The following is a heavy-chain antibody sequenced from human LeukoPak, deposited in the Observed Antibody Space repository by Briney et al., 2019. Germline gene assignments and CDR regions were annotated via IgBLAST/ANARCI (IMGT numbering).Heavy chain of an antibody. V-gene: IGHV3-23*01. J-gene: IGHJ4*02. Sequence: GGSLRLSCAASGFTFSSYAMSWVRQAPGKGLEWVSAISGSGGSTYYADSVKGRFTISRDNSKNTLYLQMNSLRAEDTAVYYCAKDREVSSSRRRAWVYFDYWGQGTLVTVSS. D-gene: IGHD1-26*01. CDR1: GFTFSSYA. CDR2: ISGSGGST. CDR3: AKDREVSSSRRRAWVYFDY.